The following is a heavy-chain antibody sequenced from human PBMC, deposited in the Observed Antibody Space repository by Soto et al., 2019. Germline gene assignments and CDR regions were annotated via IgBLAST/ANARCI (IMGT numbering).Heavy chain of an antibody. V-gene: IGHV2-5*01. CDR2: IYWNNDK. Sequence: CGRTRVNPTPTLTLTCTFSGFSLITSGLGVGWLSQPPGKALEWLALIYWNNDKRYSPSLKSRLTITKDTSKNQVVLTMTKMDPVDTATYYCAHFYGSGTYEIDNNWFDPWGQGTMVTVSS. CDR3: AHFYGSGTYEIDNNWFDP. D-gene: IGHD3-10*01. J-gene: IGHJ5*02. CDR1: GFSLITSGLG.